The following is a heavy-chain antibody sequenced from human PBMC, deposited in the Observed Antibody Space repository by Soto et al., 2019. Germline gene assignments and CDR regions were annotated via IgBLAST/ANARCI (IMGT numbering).Heavy chain of an antibody. D-gene: IGHD6-13*01. CDR3: ARGVGAAAAGEY. CDR1: GGSFSGYY. J-gene: IGHJ4*02. V-gene: IGHV4-34*01. Sequence: QVQLQQWSAGLLKPSETLSLTCAVYGGSFSGYYWSWIRQSPGTGLEWIGEISQRGSTNYNPSLKSRVTISLDTSKNQFSLKLRSVTAADTAVYYCARGVGAAAAGEYSGQGTPVTVSS. CDR2: ISQRGST.